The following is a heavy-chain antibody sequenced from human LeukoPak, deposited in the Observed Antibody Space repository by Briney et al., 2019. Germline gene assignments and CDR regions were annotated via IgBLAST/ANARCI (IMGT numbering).Heavy chain of an antibody. J-gene: IGHJ6*02. CDR2: IKQDGSEK. Sequence: GGSLRLSCSASGFTVSSYWMSWVPPAPGKGLEWVANIKQDGSEKYYVDSVKGPFTISRDNAKNSLYLQMNSLRAEDTAVYYCARDFGMVGTYYYYYYGMDVWGQGTRVSVSS. CDR1: GFTVSSYW. CDR3: ARDFGMVGTYYYYYYGMDV. V-gene: IGHV3-7*01. D-gene: IGHD3-3*01.